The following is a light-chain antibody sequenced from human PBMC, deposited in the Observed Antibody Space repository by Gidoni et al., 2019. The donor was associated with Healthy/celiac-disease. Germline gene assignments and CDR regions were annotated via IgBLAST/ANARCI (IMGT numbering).Light chain of an antibody. CDR1: QSISSW. J-gene: IGKJ4*01. Sequence: DIQMTQSPSTLSASVGDRVTITCRASQSISSWLAWYQQKPGKAPKLLIYDASSLESGVPSRFSGSGSGTEFTLTISSLQPDDFATYYCQQYNSYPIFXGXTKVEIK. CDR2: DAS. V-gene: IGKV1-5*01. CDR3: QQYNSYPI.